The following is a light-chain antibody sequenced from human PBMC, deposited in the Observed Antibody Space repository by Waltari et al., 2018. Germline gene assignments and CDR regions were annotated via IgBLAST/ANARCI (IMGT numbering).Light chain of an antibody. J-gene: IGKJ1*01. Sequence: EIMLTQSPGTLSLSPGERATLSCRASPNINKYVAVYQHKPGQAPRLLIYDASSRATGIPDRFSGSGSGTDFSLTISRLEPEDFAVYYCQKYGSLPATFGQGTKVEIK. V-gene: IGKV3-20*01. CDR2: DAS. CDR3: QKYGSLPAT. CDR1: PNINKY.